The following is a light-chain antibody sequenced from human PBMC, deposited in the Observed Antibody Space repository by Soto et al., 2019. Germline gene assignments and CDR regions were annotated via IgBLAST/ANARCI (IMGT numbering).Light chain of an antibody. V-gene: IGLV1-40*01. CDR1: SSNIGAGYD. Sequence: QSVLTQPPSVSGAPGQRVTISCTGSSSNIGAGYDVHWYQQLPGTAPKLLIYGNSNRPSGVPDRFSGSKSGTSASLAITGLQAEDEADYYCQSYDSSLSGWVXXXGTKVTVL. CDR2: GNS. J-gene: IGLJ3*02. CDR3: QSYDSSLSGWV.